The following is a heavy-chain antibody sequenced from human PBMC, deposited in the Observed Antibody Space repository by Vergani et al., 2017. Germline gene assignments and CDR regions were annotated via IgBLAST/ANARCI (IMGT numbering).Heavy chain of an antibody. J-gene: IGHJ6*02. D-gene: IGHD2-2*01. CDR2: IWYDGSNK. CDR3: ARDPGIPAAMDV. CDR1: GFTFSSYG. Sequence: QVQLVESGGGVVQPGRSLRLSCEASGFTFSSYGMHWVRQAPGKGLEWVAVIWYDGSNKYYADSVKGRFTISRDNSKNTLYLQMNCLRAEDTAVYYCARDPGIPAAMDVWGQGTTVTVSS. V-gene: IGHV3-33*01.